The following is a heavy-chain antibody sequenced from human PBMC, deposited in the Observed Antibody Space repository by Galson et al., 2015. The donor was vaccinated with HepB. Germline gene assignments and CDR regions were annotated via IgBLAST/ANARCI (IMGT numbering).Heavy chain of an antibody. V-gene: IGHV1-2*02. CDR2: INPNSGGT. Sequence: SVKVSCKASGYTFTGYYMHWVRQAPGQGLEWMGWINPNSGGTNYAQKFQGRVTMTRDTSISTACMELSRLRSDDTAVYYCARGGPPRHYYCYYGMDVWGQGTTVTVSS. J-gene: IGHJ6*02. CDR1: GYTFTGYY. CDR3: ARGGPPRHYYCYYGMDV.